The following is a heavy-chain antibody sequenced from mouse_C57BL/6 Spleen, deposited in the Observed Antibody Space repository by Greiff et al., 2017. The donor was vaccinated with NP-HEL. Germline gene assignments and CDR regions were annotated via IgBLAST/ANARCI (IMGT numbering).Heavy chain of an antibody. J-gene: IGHJ4*01. CDR1: GYSITSGYY. V-gene: IGHV3-6*01. D-gene: IGHD2-1*01. CDR3: ATIDYGNYYAMDY. CDR2: ISYDGSN. Sequence: VQLKESGPGLVKPSQSLSLTCSVTGYSITSGYYWNWIRQFPGNKLEWMGYISYDGSNNYNPSLKNRISITRDTSKNQFFLKLNSVTTEDTATYYCATIDYGNYYAMDYWGQGTAVTVSA.